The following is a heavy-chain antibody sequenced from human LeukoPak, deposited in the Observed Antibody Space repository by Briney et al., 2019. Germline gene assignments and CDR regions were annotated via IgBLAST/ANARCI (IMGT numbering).Heavy chain of an antibody. CDR3: ARASRDGYNYHYYYYVDV. CDR1: CGSISSYY. Sequence: SETLSLTCTVSCGSISSYYWGLIRQPPGKGLGGIGDSYYIGGTNYNPSLKSRVPISVDTSKNQFSLKLSSVPAADTAVYYCARASRDGYNYHYYYYVDVWGKGTTVTISS. J-gene: IGHJ6*03. D-gene: IGHD5-24*01. CDR2: SYYIGGT. V-gene: IGHV4-59*01.